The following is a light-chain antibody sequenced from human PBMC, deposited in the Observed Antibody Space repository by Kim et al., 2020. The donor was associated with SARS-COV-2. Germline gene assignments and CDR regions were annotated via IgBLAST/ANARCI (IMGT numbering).Light chain of an antibody. J-gene: IGLJ2*01. CDR3: SSYTSSRTLV. Sequence: GQSITISCTGTSSDVGGYNYVSWYQQHPGKAPKLIIYDVTKRPSGVSNRFSGSKSGNTASLTISGLRADDEADYYCSSYTSSRTLVFGGGTQLTGL. CDR2: DVT. V-gene: IGLV2-14*04. CDR1: SSDVGGYNY.